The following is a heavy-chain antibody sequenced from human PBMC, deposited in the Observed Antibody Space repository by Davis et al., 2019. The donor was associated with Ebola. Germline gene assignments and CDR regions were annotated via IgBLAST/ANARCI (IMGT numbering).Heavy chain of an antibody. CDR1: GFTFSSYG. D-gene: IGHD6-13*01. CDR3: ARARFGSSCYDY. CDR2: IGTAGDT. V-gene: IGHV3-13*01. Sequence: PGGSLRLSCAASGFTFSSYGMHWVRQATGKGLEWVSAIGTAGDTYYPGSVKGRLTISRENAKNSLYLQMNSLRAGDTAVYYCARARFGSSCYDYWGQGTLVTVSS. J-gene: IGHJ4*02.